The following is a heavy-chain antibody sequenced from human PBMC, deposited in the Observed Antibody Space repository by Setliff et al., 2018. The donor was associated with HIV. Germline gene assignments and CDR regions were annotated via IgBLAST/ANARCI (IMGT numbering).Heavy chain of an antibody. CDR2: VSGSGGST. CDR1: GFTFSSYA. V-gene: IGHV3-23*01. D-gene: IGHD1-26*01. Sequence: GGSLRLSCAASGFTFSSYAMSWVRQAPGKGLEWVSDVSGSGGSTYYADSVKGRFTISRDNAKNTLYLQMNDLRAEDTAVYFCARDFYGSLDYWGQGSLVTVSS. J-gene: IGHJ4*02. CDR3: ARDFYGSLDY.